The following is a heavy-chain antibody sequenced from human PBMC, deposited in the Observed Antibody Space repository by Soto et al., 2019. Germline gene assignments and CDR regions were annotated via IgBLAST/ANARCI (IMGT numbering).Heavy chain of an antibody. D-gene: IGHD3-22*01. CDR1: GFTFSSYA. CDR3: AKCLIYYDSSGYYGS. CDR2: ISGSGGST. J-gene: IGHJ4*02. Sequence: PGGSLGLSCAASGFTFSSYAMSWVRQAPGKGLEWVSAISGSGGSTYYADSVKGRFTISRDNSKNTLYLQMNSLRAEDTAVYYCAKCLIYYDSSGYYGSWGQGTLVTVSS. V-gene: IGHV3-23*01.